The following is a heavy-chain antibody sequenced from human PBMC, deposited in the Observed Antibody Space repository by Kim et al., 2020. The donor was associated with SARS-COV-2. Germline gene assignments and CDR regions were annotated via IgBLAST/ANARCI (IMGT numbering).Heavy chain of an antibody. J-gene: IGHJ4*02. CDR3: ATRMVTSFDY. D-gene: IGHD2-21*02. CDR2: ITENGGGI. CDR1: GFTFNTYG. V-gene: IGHV3-48*02. Sequence: GGSLRLSCAASGFTFNTYGIHWVRQALGKGLEWISYITENGGGIFYAHSVKGRFTISRDNAKSSLYLQMNSLRDEDTAVYYCATRMVTSFDYWGQGTLVTVSS.